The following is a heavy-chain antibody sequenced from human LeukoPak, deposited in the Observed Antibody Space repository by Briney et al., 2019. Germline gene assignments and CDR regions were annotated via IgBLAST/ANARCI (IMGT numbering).Heavy chain of an antibody. CDR1: GFPFSSYW. J-gene: IGHJ4*02. Sequence: PGGSLRLSCVASGFPFSSYWMTWVRQAPGKGLEWVSAISGSGGSTYYADSVKGRFTISRDNSKNTLYLQMNSLRAEDTAVYYCAKALAVAGIGLGTYYFDYWGQGTLVTVSS. CDR3: AKALAVAGIGLGTYYFDY. D-gene: IGHD6-19*01. CDR2: ISGSGGST. V-gene: IGHV3-23*01.